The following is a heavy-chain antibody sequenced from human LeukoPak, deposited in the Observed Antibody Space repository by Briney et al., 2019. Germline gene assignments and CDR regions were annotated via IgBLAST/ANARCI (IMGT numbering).Heavy chain of an antibody. CDR3: AGDRFDYGGNSRAVDY. J-gene: IGHJ4*02. CDR1: GFTFSSYS. V-gene: IGHV3-21*01. Sequence: GGSLRLSCAASGFTFSSYSMNWVRQAPGKGLEWVSSISSSSSYIYYADSVKGRFTISGDNAKNSLYLQMNSLRAEDTAVYYCAGDRFDYGGNSRAVDYWGQGTLVTVSS. CDR2: ISSSSSYI. D-gene: IGHD4-23*01.